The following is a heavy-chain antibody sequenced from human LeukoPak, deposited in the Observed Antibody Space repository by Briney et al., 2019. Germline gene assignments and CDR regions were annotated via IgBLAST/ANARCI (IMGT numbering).Heavy chain of an antibody. V-gene: IGHV4-4*02. Sequence: SETLSLTCAVSGGSISSSNWWSWVRQPPGKGLEWIGEIYHSGSTNYNPSFKSRVTISVDKSKNQFSLKLSSVTAADTAVYYCARVQPALSVAGTDYYYGMDVWGQGTTVTVSS. J-gene: IGHJ6*02. CDR3: ARVQPALSVAGTDYYYGMDV. CDR1: GGSISSSNW. CDR2: IYHSGST. D-gene: IGHD6-19*01.